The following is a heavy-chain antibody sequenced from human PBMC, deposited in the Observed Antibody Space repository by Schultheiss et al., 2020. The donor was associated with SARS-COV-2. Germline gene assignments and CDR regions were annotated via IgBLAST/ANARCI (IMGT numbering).Heavy chain of an antibody. Sequence: ASVKVSCKASGYTFTSYYMHWVRQAPGQGLEWMGIINPSGGSTSYAQKFQGRVTMTRDTSTSTVYMELSSLRSEDTAVYYCARDARFLEWLSVYYYGMDVWGQGTTVTFSS. J-gene: IGHJ6*02. CDR2: INPSGGST. CDR3: ARDARFLEWLSVYYYGMDV. D-gene: IGHD3-3*01. V-gene: IGHV1-46*01. CDR1: GYTFTSYY.